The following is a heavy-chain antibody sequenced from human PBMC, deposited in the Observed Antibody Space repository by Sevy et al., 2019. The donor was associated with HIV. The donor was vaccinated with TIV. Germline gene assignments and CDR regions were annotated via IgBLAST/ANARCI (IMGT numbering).Heavy chain of an antibody. CDR3: ARGRKTTQEWLEELDYYYGVDV. Sequence: GGSLRLSCAGSGFTFNTYGMHWVRQAPGKGLEWVAVIWYDGSNKDYADSVKGRFTISRDNSKNTLYLQMNSLRAEDTAVYYCARGRKTTQEWLEELDYYYGVDVWGQGTTVTVSS. V-gene: IGHV3-33*01. J-gene: IGHJ6*02. CDR2: IWYDGSNK. CDR1: GFTFNTYG. D-gene: IGHD2-8*01.